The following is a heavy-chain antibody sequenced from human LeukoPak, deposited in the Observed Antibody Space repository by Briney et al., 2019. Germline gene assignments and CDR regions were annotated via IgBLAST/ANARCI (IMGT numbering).Heavy chain of an antibody. J-gene: IGHJ4*02. V-gene: IGHV3-30-3*01. CDR3: ARPSNYDFWSGYFDY. Sequence: PGGSLRLSCAASGFTVSSNYMSWVRQAPGKGLEWVAVISYDGSNKYYADSVKGRFTISRDNSKNTLYLQMNSLRAEDTAVYYCARPSNYDFWSGYFDYWGQGTLVTVSS. CDR2: ISYDGSNK. D-gene: IGHD3-3*01. CDR1: GFTVSSNY.